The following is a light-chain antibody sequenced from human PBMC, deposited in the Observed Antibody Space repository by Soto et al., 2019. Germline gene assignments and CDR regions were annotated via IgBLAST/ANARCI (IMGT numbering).Light chain of an antibody. Sequence: EIVLTQSPGTLSLSPGERATLSCRASQSVRDTFFAWYQQNPGQAPRLLIYGASSRATGIPDRFSGSGSGTDFTLTINRLEPEDFAVYYCQQYDRSPATFGGGTKVEIK. V-gene: IGKV3-20*01. CDR3: QQYDRSPAT. J-gene: IGKJ4*01. CDR2: GAS. CDR1: QSVRDTF.